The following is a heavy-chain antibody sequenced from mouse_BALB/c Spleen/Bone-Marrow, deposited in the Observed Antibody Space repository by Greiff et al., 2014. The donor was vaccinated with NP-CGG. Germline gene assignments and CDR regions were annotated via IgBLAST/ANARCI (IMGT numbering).Heavy chain of an antibody. J-gene: IGHJ4*01. CDR3: AREAAYYGNYGAMDY. CDR1: GYSFTGYN. V-gene: IGHV1S135*01. CDR2: IDPYNGGT. D-gene: IGHD2-10*01. Sequence: EVQLQQSGPELGQPGASVKISCKASGYSFTGYNMYWVKQSHRKSLEWIGYIDPYNGGTSYNQKSKGKATLTVDKSSSTAYMHLNSLTSEDSAIYYCAREAAYYGNYGAMDYWGQGTSVTVSS.